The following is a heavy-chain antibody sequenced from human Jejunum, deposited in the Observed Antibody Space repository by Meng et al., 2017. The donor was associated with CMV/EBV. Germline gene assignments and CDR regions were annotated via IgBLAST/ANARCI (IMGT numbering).Heavy chain of an antibody. D-gene: IGHD5-12*01. J-gene: IGHJ4*02. CDR3: ARNTGYHRLDY. CDR2: INGDGSMK. Sequence: CVASGFSISNSLMDWVRRAPGEGLQWVATINGDGSMKGYVDSVEGRFTISRDNAKNSLYLHMNSLRAEDTALYYCARNTGYHRLDYWGRGTLVTVSS. V-gene: IGHV3-7*01. CDR1: GFSISNSL.